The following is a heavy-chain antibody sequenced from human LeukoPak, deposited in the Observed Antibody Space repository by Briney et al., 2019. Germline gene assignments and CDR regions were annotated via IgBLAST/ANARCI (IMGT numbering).Heavy chain of an antibody. D-gene: IGHD3-22*01. J-gene: IGHJ3*02. Sequence: GGSLRLSCAASGFTFSSYGMHWVCQAPGKGLEWVAVIWYDGSNKYYADSVKGRFTISRDNSKNTLYLQMNSLRAEDTAVYYCGRTGYYDTYAFDIWGQGTMVTVSS. CDR3: GRTGYYDTYAFDI. CDR1: GFTFSSYG. CDR2: IWYDGSNK. V-gene: IGHV3-33*01.